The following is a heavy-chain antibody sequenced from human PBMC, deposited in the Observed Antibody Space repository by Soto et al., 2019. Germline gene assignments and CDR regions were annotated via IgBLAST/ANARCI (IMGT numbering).Heavy chain of an antibody. CDR2: ISYDGSNK. CDR1: GFTFSSYA. V-gene: IGHV3-30-3*01. CDR3: ARDLGTTATPANY. J-gene: IGHJ4*02. Sequence: GGSLRLSCAASGFTFSSYAMHWVRQAPGKGLEWVAVISYDGSNKYYADSVKGRFTISRDNSKNTLYLQMNSLRAEDPAVYYWARDLGTTATPANYWGQGTLVTVSS. D-gene: IGHD4-17*01.